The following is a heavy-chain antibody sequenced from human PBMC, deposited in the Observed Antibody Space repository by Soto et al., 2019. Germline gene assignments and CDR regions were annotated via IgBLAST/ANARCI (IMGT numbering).Heavy chain of an antibody. CDR1: GFTFSNAW. CDR3: TSRQDFIVVVPDEYYYGMDV. CDR2: IKSKTDGGTT. J-gene: IGHJ6*02. V-gene: IGHV3-15*07. D-gene: IGHD2-2*01. Sequence: GGSLRLSCAASGFTFSNAWMNWVRQAPGKGLEWVGRIKSKTDGGTTDYAAPVKGRFTISRDDSKNTLYLQMNSLKTEDTAVYYCTSRQDFIVVVPDEYYYGMDVWGQGTTVTVSS.